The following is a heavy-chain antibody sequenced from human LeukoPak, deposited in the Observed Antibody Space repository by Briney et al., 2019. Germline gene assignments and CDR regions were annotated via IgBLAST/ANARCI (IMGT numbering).Heavy chain of an antibody. Sequence: ASVKVSCKASGYTFTSYYMHWVRQAPGQGLEWMGIINPSGGSTSYAQKFQGRVTMTRDTSTSTVYMELSSLRSEDTAVYYCARDLGYSYDSSAYRSAFDYWGQGTLVTVSS. V-gene: IGHV1-46*01. CDR1: GYTFTSYY. D-gene: IGHD3-22*01. CDR2: INPSGGST. CDR3: ARDLGYSYDSSAYRSAFDY. J-gene: IGHJ4*02.